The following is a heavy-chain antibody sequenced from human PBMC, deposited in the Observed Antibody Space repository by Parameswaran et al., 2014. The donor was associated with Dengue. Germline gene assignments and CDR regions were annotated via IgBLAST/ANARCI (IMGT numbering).Heavy chain of an antibody. J-gene: IGHJ4*02. CDR3: ARVRSGSHRRRRFLEWLPFDY. Sequence: KWIRQPPRKGLEWVSSISSSSSYIYYADSVKGRFTISRDNAKNSLYLQMNSLRAEDTAVYYCARVRSGSHRRRRFLEWLPFDYWGQGTLVTVSS. CDR2: ISSSSSYI. D-gene: IGHD3-3*01. V-gene: IGHV3-21*01.